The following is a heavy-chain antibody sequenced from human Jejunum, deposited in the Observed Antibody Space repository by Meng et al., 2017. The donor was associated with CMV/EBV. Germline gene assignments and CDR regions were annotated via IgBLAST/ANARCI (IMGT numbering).Heavy chain of an antibody. CDR3: AKNRVSYTSSRALDY. V-gene: IGHV3-33*06. Sequence: FDCSRYGMHWVRQAPGKGLEWVASIGYDGSGEEFGDSVKGRFTISRDNSKTTLYLHMNSLRAEDTAVYYCAKNRVSYTSSRALDYWGQGTQVTVSS. CDR2: IGYDGSGE. D-gene: IGHD6-6*01. CDR1: FDCSRYG. J-gene: IGHJ4*02.